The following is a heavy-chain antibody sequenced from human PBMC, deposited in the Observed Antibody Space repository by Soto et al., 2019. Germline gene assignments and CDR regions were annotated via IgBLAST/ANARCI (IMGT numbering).Heavy chain of an antibody. V-gene: IGHV3-66*01. Sequence: GGSLRLSCAASGFTVSSNYMSWVRQAPGKGLGWVSVIYSGGSTYYADSVKGRFTISRDNSKNTLYLQMNSLRAEDTAVYYCARASGYYGSGSYYNVFDIWGQGTMVTVSS. J-gene: IGHJ3*02. CDR1: GFTVSSNY. D-gene: IGHD3-10*01. CDR3: ARASGYYGSGSYYNVFDI. CDR2: IYSGGST.